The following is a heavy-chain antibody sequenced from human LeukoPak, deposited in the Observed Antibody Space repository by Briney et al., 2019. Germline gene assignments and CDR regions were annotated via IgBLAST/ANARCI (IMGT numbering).Heavy chain of an antibody. CDR2: INPSGGST. V-gene: IGHV1-46*01. J-gene: IGHJ4*02. D-gene: IGHD6-19*01. CDR3: AKRYSSGWYGLDY. Sequence: GASVKDSSKQSGYSFTIYYMHWVRPTPGQRLWWGGLINPSGGSTSYAQMFKDRVTMTRDTSTSTVYMELSSLRSEDTAVYYCAKRYSSGWYGLDYWGQGTLVTVSS. CDR1: GYSFTIYY.